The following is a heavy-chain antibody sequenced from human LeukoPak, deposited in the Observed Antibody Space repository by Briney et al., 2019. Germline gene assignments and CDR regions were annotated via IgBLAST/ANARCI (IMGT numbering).Heavy chain of an antibody. Sequence: ASVKVSCKASGYTFTSYGISWVRQAPGQGLEWMGIINPSGGSTSYAQKFQGRVTMTRDTSTSTVYMELSSLRSEDTAVYYCARETSSSCSDYWGQGTLVTVSS. CDR2: INPSGGST. J-gene: IGHJ4*02. CDR3: ARETSSSCSDY. V-gene: IGHV1-46*01. D-gene: IGHD6-13*01. CDR1: GYTFTSYG.